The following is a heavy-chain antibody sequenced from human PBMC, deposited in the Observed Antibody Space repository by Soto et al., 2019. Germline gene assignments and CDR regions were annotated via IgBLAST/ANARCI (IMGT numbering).Heavy chain of an antibody. Sequence: QVQLQQWGAGLLKPSETLSLTCAVYGGSFSGYYWSWIRQPPGKGLEWIGEINHSGSTNYNPSLKSRVTISVDTSKNQFSLKLSSVTAADTAVYYCARVGGYPLFDYWGQGTLVIVSS. V-gene: IGHV4-34*01. CDR2: INHSGST. CDR1: GGSFSGYY. D-gene: IGHD5-12*01. CDR3: ARVGGYPLFDY. J-gene: IGHJ4*02.